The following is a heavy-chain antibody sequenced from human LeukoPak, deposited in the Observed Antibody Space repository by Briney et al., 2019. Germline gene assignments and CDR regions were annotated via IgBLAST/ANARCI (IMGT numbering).Heavy chain of an antibody. J-gene: IGHJ6*03. V-gene: IGHV3-30*14. CDR2: ISYDGSNK. Sequence: GGSLRLSCAASGFTFSSYAMHWVRQAPGKGLEWVAVISYDGSNKYYADSVKGRFTISRDNSKNTLYLQMNSLRAEDTAVYYCARIPGYSYGYYYYYYMDVWGKGTTVTVSS. CDR3: ARIPGYSYGYYYYYYMDV. CDR1: GFTFSSYA. D-gene: IGHD5-18*01.